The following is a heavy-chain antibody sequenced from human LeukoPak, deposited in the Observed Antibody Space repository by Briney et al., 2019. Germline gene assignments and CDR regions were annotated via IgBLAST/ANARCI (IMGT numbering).Heavy chain of an antibody. D-gene: IGHD4-23*01. V-gene: IGHV3-21*01. CDR2: ISSSSSYI. J-gene: IGHJ6*02. CDR3: ARDRFGGNSRNYYYGMDV. CDR1: GFTFSSYS. Sequence: GGSLRLSCAASGFTFSSYSMNWVRQAPGKGLEWVSSISSSSSYIYYADSVKGRFTISRDNAKNSLYLQMNSLRAEDTAVYYCARDRFGGNSRNYYYGMDVWGQGDTVTVSS.